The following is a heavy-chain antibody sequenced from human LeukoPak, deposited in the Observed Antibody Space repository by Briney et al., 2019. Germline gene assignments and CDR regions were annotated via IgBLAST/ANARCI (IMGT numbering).Heavy chain of an antibody. J-gene: IGHJ4*02. Sequence: GGSLRLSCAASGFTFSSYSMNWVRQAPGKGLEWVSYISSSSSTIYYADSVKGRFTISRDNAKNSLYLQMNSLRAEDTAVYYCARLRGYYYGSGSYRYFDYWGQGTLVTVSS. CDR3: ARLRGYYYGSGSYRYFDY. D-gene: IGHD3-10*01. CDR1: GFTFSSYS. CDR2: ISSSSSTI. V-gene: IGHV3-48*04.